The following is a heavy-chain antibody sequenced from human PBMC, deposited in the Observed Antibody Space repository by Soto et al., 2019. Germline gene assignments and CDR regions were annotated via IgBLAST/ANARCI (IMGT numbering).Heavy chain of an antibody. V-gene: IGHV4-39*07. CDR1: GGSISSRDHY. Sequence: SETLSLTCTVSGGSISSRDHYWGWIRQPPGKGLEWIGEINHSGSTNYNPSLKSLVTISVDTSKNQFSLKLSSVTAADTAVYYCARARYYDTLIRKISYYYGMDVWGQGTTVTVSS. CDR2: INHSGST. J-gene: IGHJ6*02. D-gene: IGHD3-9*01. CDR3: ARARYYDTLIRKISYYYGMDV.